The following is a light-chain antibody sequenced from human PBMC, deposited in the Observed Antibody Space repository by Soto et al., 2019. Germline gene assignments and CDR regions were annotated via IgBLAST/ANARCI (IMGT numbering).Light chain of an antibody. CDR3: QQYFSYSTLYT. CDR2: DAS. V-gene: IGKV1-5*01. CDR1: QSISSW. Sequence: DIQMTQSPSTLSASVGDRVTITCRASQSISSWLAWYQQKPGKAPKLLIYDASSLESGVPSRFSGSGSGTEFTLTISSLQPDDFATYFCQQYFSYSTLYTFGQGTKLEIK. J-gene: IGKJ2*01.